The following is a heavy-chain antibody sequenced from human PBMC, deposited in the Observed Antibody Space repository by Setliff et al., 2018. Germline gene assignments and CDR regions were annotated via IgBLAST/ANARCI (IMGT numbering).Heavy chain of an antibody. J-gene: IGHJ3*02. CDR1: GGSFNVYF. Sequence: SSETLSLTCAVYGGSFNVYFWSWIRQPPGKGLEWIGEISHSGSTNYSPSLKSRVTISVDTSKNQFSLILRSVTAADTAVYYCARGRMRGSCSGPSCTYDPFDIWGQGTPVTVSS. V-gene: IGHV4-34*01. CDR3: ARGRMRGSCSGPSCTYDPFDI. D-gene: IGHD2-2*01. CDR2: ISHSGST.